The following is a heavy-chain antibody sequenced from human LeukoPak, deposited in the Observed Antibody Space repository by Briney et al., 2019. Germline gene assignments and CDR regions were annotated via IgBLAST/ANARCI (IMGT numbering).Heavy chain of an antibody. CDR2: IYYSGST. CDR1: GGSISSGGYY. CDR3: ARAYTTGWFDP. J-gene: IGHJ5*02. V-gene: IGHV4-31*03. Sequence: SQTLSLTCTVSGGSISSGGYYWSWIRQHPGKGLEWIGYIYYSGSTYYNPSLKSRVTISIDTSKNQFSLKLSSVTAADAAVYYCARAYTTGWFDPWGQGTLVTVSS. D-gene: IGHD1-1*01.